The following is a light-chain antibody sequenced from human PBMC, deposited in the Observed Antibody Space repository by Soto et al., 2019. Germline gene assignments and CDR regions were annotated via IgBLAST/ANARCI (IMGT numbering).Light chain of an antibody. V-gene: IGKV1-39*01. CDR2: AAS. J-gene: IGKJ4*01. Sequence: DIPMTQSPSSLSASLRDTVTIPCRASQNINIYLNWYQQRAGKAPRLLIYAASKLQSGFPSRFSGSTSGTDFTLTINNLQPEDFATYYCQQTDSAPSFCGGTNVDI. CDR1: QNINIY. CDR3: QQTDSAPS.